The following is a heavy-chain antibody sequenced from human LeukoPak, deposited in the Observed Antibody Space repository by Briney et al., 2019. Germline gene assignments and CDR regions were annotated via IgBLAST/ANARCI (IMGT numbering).Heavy chain of an antibody. CDR2: IYTSGST. J-gene: IGHJ4*02. CDR3: ARDKYNWNDGYFDY. V-gene: IGHV4-4*07. CDR1: GGSIRNYF. D-gene: IGHD1-20*01. Sequence: SETLSLTCSVSGGSIRNYFWSWIRQPAGKGLEWIGRIYTSGSTDYNPSLRSRVTMSVDTSKNQFSLKLSSVTAADTAVYYCARDKYNWNDGYFDYWGQGSLVTVSS.